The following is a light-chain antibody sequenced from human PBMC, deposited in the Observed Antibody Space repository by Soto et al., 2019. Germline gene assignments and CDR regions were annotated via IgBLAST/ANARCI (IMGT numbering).Light chain of an antibody. CDR2: EGG. CDR1: NSDVGSYNL. CDR3: SLYTRNNWL. Sequence: QSALTQPASVSGSPGQSITISCTGTNSDVGSYNLVSWYQQHPGKAPKLILYEGGVRPSGDSHRFSGSKSGNTASLTISGLQAEDEAEYFCSLYTRNNWLFGGGTKVTVL. J-gene: IGLJ3*02. V-gene: IGLV2-23*01.